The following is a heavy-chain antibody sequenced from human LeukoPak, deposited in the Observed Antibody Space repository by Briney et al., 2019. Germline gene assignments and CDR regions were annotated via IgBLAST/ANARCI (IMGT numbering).Heavy chain of an antibody. D-gene: IGHD6-13*01. CDR3: ARELPGRQQLVNSFDY. CDR1: GYTFTSYY. CDR2: INPSGGST. V-gene: IGHV1-46*01. Sequence: GASVKVSCKASGYTFTSYYMHWVRQAPGQGLEWMGIINPSGGSTSYAQKFQGRVTMTRDMSTSTVYMELSSLRSEDTAVYYCARELPGRQQLVNSFDYWGQGTLVTVSS. J-gene: IGHJ4*02.